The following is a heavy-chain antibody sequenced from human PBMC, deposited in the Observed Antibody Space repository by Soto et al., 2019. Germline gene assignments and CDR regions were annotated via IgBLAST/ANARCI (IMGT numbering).Heavy chain of an antibody. CDR3: AREPGMVRVDAFDI. J-gene: IGHJ3*02. CDR2: IYHSGST. D-gene: IGHD3-10*01. CDR1: GYSISSGYY. Sequence: LSLTCAVSGYSISSGYYWVWIRQPPGKGLEWIGSIYHSGSTYYNPSLKSRVTISVDTSKNQFSLKLSSVTAADTAVYYCAREPGMVRVDAFDIWGQGTMVTVSS. V-gene: IGHV4-38-2*02.